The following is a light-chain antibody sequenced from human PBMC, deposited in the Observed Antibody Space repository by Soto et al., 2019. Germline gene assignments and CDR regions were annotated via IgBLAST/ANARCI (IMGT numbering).Light chain of an antibody. V-gene: IGKV3-15*01. J-gene: IGKJ1*01. CDR1: QSVSTG. Sequence: EYPATLTVSRGERASLSCRAGQSVSTGLAWYQQKLGQAPRLLIYGASTRATGIPARFSGSGSGTECTLTIISLQPEDFAVYSCQHHNNWPRTFGQGTKVDI. CDR2: GAS. CDR3: QHHNNWPRT.